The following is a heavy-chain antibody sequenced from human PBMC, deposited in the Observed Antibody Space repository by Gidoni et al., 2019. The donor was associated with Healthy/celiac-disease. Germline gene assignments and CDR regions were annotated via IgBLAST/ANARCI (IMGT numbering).Heavy chain of an antibody. D-gene: IGHD6-6*01. V-gene: IGHV4-59*08. CDR1: GGSISSYY. CDR2: IYYSGST. Sequence: QVQLQEAGPGLVKPSETLSLTCTGSGGSISSYYWSWIRQPPGKGLEWIGYIYYSGSTNYNPSLKSRVTISVDTSKNQFSLKLSSVTAADTAVYYCARQSSIAARPFDYWGQGTLVTVSS. J-gene: IGHJ4*02. CDR3: ARQSSIAARPFDY.